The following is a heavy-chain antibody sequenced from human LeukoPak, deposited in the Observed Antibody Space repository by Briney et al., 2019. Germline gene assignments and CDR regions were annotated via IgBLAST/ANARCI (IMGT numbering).Heavy chain of an antibody. D-gene: IGHD3-3*01. V-gene: IGHV3-30*03. J-gene: IGHJ6*03. CDR1: GFTFSSYG. Sequence: QPGRSLRLSCAASGFTFSSYGMHWVRQAPGKGLEWVAVISYDGSNKYYADSVKGRFTISRDNSKNTLYLQMSSLRSEDTAAYYCARVPLATIFDGYYYYMDVWGKGTTVTVPS. CDR3: ARVPLATIFDGYYYYMDV. CDR2: ISYDGSNK.